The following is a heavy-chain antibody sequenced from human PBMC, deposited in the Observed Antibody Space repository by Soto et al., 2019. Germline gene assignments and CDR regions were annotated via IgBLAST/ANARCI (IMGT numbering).Heavy chain of an antibody. CDR1: GFSFHSFA. V-gene: IGHV3-23*01. J-gene: IGHJ4*02. D-gene: IGHD3-10*01. CDR3: VLWPPYYFDY. Sequence: GGSLILSCANHGFSFHSFAMSWVDQATGKGLEWVSAICGSGGSTFFADSVKVRFTISRDNSKNTLYLQMNSLRAEDTAVYYCVLWPPYYFDYWGQGP. CDR2: ICGSGGST.